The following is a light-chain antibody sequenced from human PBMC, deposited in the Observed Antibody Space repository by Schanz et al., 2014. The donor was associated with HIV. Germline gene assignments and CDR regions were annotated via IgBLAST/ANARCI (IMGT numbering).Light chain of an antibody. CDR1: SSDVGGYNY. Sequence: QSALTQPPSASGSPGQSVTISCTGTSSDVGGYNYVSWYQQHPGKAPKLMIYDVTNRPSGVSDRFSGSKSGNTASLTISGLQAEDEAEYYCSTYTTSKTWVFGGGTKLTVL. CDR2: DVT. V-gene: IGLV2-8*01. J-gene: IGLJ3*02. CDR3: STYTTSKTWV.